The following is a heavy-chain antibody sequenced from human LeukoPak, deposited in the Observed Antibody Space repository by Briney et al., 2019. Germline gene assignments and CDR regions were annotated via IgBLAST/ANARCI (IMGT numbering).Heavy chain of an antibody. J-gene: IGHJ4*02. CDR3: ARRSYDSSGYYSYYFDY. D-gene: IGHD3-22*01. CDR1: GGSISSYY. Sequence: SETLSLTCTVSGGSISSYYWSWIRQPPGKGLEWIGYIYYSGSTNYNPSLKSRVTISVDTSKNQFSLKLSSVTAADMAVYYCARRSYDSSGYYSYYFDYWGQGTLVTVSS. V-gene: IGHV4-59*01. CDR2: IYYSGST.